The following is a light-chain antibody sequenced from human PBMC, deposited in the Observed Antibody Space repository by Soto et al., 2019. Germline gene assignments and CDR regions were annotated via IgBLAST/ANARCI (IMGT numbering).Light chain of an antibody. CDR3: QQYNSYPGT. Sequence: DIQMTQSPSTLSASVGDRVTITCRASQSSSSWLAWYQQKPGKAPKLLIYKASSLESGVPSRFSSSGSGTEFTLTISRLQPDDFATYYCQQYNSYPGTFGQGTKVEIK. J-gene: IGKJ1*01. CDR1: QSSSSW. V-gene: IGKV1-5*03. CDR2: KAS.